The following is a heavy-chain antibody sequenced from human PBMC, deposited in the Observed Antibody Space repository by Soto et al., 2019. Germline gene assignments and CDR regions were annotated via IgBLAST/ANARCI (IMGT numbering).Heavy chain of an antibody. Sequence: EVQVVEAGGGLVQPGGSLRLSCAASGFTLSSYWMNWVRLAPGKGLEWVANIKQDGSQKNYVDSVKGRFTISRDNAKNSLYLQMSSLRAEDTAVYYCMTSVTTHDYWGQGTLVTVSS. J-gene: IGHJ4*02. V-gene: IGHV3-7*01. CDR3: MTSVTTHDY. CDR1: GFTLSSYW. D-gene: IGHD4-17*01. CDR2: IKQDGSQK.